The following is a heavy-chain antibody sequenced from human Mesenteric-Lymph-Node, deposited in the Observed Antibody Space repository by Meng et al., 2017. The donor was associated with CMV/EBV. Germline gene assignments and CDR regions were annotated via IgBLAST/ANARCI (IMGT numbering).Heavy chain of an antibody. Sequence: RLSCAAPGFTFSSYWMHWVRQAPGKGLVWVSRINSDGSSTSYADSVKGRFTISRDNAKNTLYLQMNSLRAEDTAVYYCAKNLVRQWLYWGQGTLVPSPQ. CDR3: AKNLVRQWLY. V-gene: IGHV3-74*01. J-gene: IGHJ4*02. CDR1: GFTFSSYW. CDR2: INSDGSST. D-gene: IGHD3-22*01.